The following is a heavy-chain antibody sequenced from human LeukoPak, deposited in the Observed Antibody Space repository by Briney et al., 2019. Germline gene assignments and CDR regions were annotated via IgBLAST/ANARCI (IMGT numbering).Heavy chain of an antibody. V-gene: IGHV3-15*01. CDR2: IKSKRDGGTT. J-gene: IGHJ4*02. CDR1: GFTFSDVW. D-gene: IGHD2-8*02. Sequence: PGGSLRLSCAGSGFTFSDVWLSWVRQAPRKGLEWVGRIKSKRDGGTTDYAAPVKGRFTISRDDSTNTLYLQLNSLKIEDTAVYYCTAYCTGCAFYSRRGYYFDYWGQGTLLTVAS. CDR3: TAYCTGCAFYSRRGYYFDY.